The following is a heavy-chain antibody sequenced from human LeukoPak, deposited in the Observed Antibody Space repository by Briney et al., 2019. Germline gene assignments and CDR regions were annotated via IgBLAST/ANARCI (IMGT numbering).Heavy chain of an antibody. V-gene: IGHV3-7*01. D-gene: IGHD3-3*01. CDR1: GYTFSSYW. CDR3: ARWATSFDL. CDR2: INHNGTET. J-gene: IGHJ4*02. Sequence: GGSLRLSCAASGYTFSSYWMSWVRQAPGKGLAWVANINHNGTETYYVDSVTGRFTISRDNTKNSLFLQMDSLRAEDTAVYFCARWATSFDLWGQGALVTVSS.